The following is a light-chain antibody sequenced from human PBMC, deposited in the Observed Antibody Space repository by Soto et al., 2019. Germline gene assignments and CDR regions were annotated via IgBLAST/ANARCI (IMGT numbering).Light chain of an antibody. Sequence: QSALTQPRSVSGSPGQSVTISCTGTSSDVGGYNYVSWYQQHPGKVPKLMIYDVSKRPSGIPDRFSGSKSGNTASLTISGLQDEDEADYYCCSYAGSYTWVFGGGTQLTVL. V-gene: IGLV2-11*01. CDR2: DVS. CDR1: SSDVGGYNY. J-gene: IGLJ2*01. CDR3: CSYAGSYTWV.